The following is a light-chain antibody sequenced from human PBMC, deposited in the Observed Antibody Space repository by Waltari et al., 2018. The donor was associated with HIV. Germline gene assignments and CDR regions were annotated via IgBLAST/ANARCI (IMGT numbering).Light chain of an antibody. V-gene: IGLV2-14*01. CDR2: EVS. CDR3: SSFTTSNYLL. J-gene: IGLJ2*01. CDR1: SSDDGAYDF. Sequence: QSALTQPASVSGSPGQSITVSCTGTSSDDGAYDFVSWYQQTPGTAPKLVIYEVSYRPSGISNRFSGSKSGNTASLTISGLQTEDEADYYCSSFTTSNYLLFGGGTKVTVL.